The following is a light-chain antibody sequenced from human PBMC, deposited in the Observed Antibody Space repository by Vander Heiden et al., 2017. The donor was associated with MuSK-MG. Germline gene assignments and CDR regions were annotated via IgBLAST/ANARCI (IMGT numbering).Light chain of an antibody. CDR1: SSNIGAGHD. J-gene: IGLJ2*01. V-gene: IGLV1-40*01. Sequence: QSVLTQPPSVPGAPGQRVSISCTGSSSNIGAGHDVHWYQQLPGTAPTLLIYDNNNRPSGVPDRFSGSKSGTSASLAIAGLQAEDEADYYGQCYDSSLTGSVLFGGGTKLTVL. CDR2: DNN. CDR3: QCYDSSLTGSVL.